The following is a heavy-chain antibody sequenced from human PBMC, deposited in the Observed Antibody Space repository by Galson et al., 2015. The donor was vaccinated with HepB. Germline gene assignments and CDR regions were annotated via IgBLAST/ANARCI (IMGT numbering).Heavy chain of an antibody. CDR3: ARLPRGWDPSRGHFDY. D-gene: IGHD1-26*01. CDR2: IYPADSDT. Sequence: QSGAEVKRPGESLKISCKASGYSLNRYWIGWVRQMPGKGLEWMGIIYPADSDTRYSPSFQGQVTISADKSIDTAFLQWSSLKASDSAMYYCARLPRGWDPSRGHFDYWGQGTLVTVSS. CDR1: GYSLNRYW. J-gene: IGHJ4*02. V-gene: IGHV5-51*01.